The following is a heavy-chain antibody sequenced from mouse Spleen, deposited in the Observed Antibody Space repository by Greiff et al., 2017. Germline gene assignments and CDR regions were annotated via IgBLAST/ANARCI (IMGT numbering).Heavy chain of an antibody. CDR2: ISSGSSTI. J-gene: IGHJ3*01. Sequence: EVKLVESGGGLVQPGGSRKLSCAASGFTFSSFGMHWVRQAPEKGLEWVAYISSGSSTIYYADTVKGRFTISRDNPKNTLFLQMTSLRSVDTAMYYCAREDHYYAFAYWGQGTLVTVSA. D-gene: IGHD1-2*01. CDR3: AREDHYYAFAY. CDR1: GFTFSSFG. V-gene: IGHV5-17*02.